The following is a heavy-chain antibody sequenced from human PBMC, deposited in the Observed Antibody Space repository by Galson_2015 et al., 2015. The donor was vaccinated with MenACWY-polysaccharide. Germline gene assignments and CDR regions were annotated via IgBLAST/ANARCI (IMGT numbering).Heavy chain of an antibody. V-gene: IGHV3-23*01. D-gene: IGHD3-10*01. CDR3: AREYRAGIDY. CDR1: GFTFSSYA. Sequence: SLRLSCAASGFTFSSYAMSWVRQAPGKGLEWVSAISGSGGSTCYADSVKGRFTISRDNAKNSLYLQMNSLRAEDTAVYYCAREYRAGIDYWGQGTLVTVSS. J-gene: IGHJ4*02. CDR2: ISGSGGST.